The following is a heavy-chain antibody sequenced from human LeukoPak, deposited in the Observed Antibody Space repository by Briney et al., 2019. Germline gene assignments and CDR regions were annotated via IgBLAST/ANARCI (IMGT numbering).Heavy chain of an antibody. V-gene: IGHV4-4*09. CDR2: IYTSGST. CDR1: GGSISSYY. Sequence: PSETLSLTCTVSGGSISSYYWSWIRQPPGKGLEWIGYIYTSGSTNYNPSLKSRVTISVDTSKNQFSLKLSSVTAADTAVYYCARQDGSKSYFWFDPWGQGTLVTVSS. J-gene: IGHJ5*02. D-gene: IGHD3-10*01. CDR3: ARQDGSKSYFWFDP.